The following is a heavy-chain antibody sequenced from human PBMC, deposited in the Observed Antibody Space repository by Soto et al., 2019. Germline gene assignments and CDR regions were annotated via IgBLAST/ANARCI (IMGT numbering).Heavy chain of an antibody. D-gene: IGHD3-22*01. V-gene: IGHV3-15*07. CDR3: TAGMVVVVSASRVVGY. CDR1: GFSFYNAW. Sequence: EVQLLESGGGLVQPGGSLRLSCAASGFSFYNAWMNWVRQAPGKGLEWVGSLKSKTYGETTDYAASVKCSFTISRDDSKLTLDDQMISLKAKEAGAYDCTAGMVVVVSASRVVGYWGQGTPVTVSS. J-gene: IGHJ4*02. CDR2: LKSKTYGETT.